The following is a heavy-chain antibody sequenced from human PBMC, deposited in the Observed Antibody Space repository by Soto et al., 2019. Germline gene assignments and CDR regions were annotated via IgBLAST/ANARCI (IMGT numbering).Heavy chain of an antibody. CDR3: ARVPNYDDSSGYNSFYDY. V-gene: IGHV4-34*01. D-gene: IGHD3-22*01. J-gene: IGHJ4*02. Sequence: QVQLQQWGAGLLKPSETLSLTCAFYGGSFSGYYWSWIRQPPGKGLEWVGEINHSGSTNYNPSLMSRVTISVDTSKNQFSLKLSSVTAAVTAVYYCARVPNYDDSSGYNSFYDYCGQGTLVTVSS. CDR1: GGSFSGYY. CDR2: INHSGST.